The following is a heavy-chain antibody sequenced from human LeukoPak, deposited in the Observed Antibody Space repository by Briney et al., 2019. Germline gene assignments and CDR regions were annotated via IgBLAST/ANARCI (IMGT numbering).Heavy chain of an antibody. Sequence: GGSLRLSCAASGFAFSNYDMHWVRQAPGKGLEWVAFIWSDGSNRYYADSVKGRFTISRDNSKNTLYLQMNSLRAEDTAVYYCAELGITMIGGVWGKGTTVTISS. V-gene: IGHV3-30*02. CDR3: AELGITMIGGV. D-gene: IGHD3-10*02. CDR1: GFAFSNYD. CDR2: IWSDGSNR. J-gene: IGHJ6*04.